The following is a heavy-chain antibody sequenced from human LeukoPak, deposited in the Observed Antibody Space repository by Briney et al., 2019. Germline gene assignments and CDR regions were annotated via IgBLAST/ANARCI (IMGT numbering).Heavy chain of an antibody. CDR2: IIPIFGTA. V-gene: IGHV1-69*05. J-gene: IGHJ5*02. CDR3: ARDHGMGVAAAGTGWFDP. CDR1: GGTFSSYA. Sequence: SVKVSCKASGGTFSSYAISWVRQAPGQGLEWMGGIIPIFGTANYAQKFQGRVTMTRDTSTSTVYMELSSLRSEDTAVYYCARDHGMGVAAAGTGWFDPWGQGTLVTVSS. D-gene: IGHD6-13*01.